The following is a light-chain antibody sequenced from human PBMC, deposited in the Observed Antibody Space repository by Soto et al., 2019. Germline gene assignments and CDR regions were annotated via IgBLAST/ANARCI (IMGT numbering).Light chain of an antibody. CDR3: QQYNNWPLT. CDR1: QSVNSN. CDR2: GAS. J-gene: IGKJ4*01. Sequence: TLSVSPGERATLSCRASQSVNSNLAWYQQKPGQAPRLLIYGASTRATDIPARFSGSGSGTEFNVTISSLQSEDFAVYYCQQYNNWPLTFGGGTKVEIK. V-gene: IGKV3-15*01.